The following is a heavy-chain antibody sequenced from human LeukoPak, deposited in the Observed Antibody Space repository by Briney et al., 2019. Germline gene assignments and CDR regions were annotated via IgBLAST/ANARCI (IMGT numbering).Heavy chain of an antibody. J-gene: IGHJ2*01. CDR2: INPNSGGT. CDR1: GYTFTGYY. D-gene: IGHD3-10*01. Sequence: GASVKVSCKASGYTFTGYYMHWVRQAPGQGLEWMGWINPNSGGTNYAQKLQGRVTMTTDTSTSTAYMELRSLRSDDTAVYYCARITMVRGVIFDWYFDLWGRGTLVTVSS. V-gene: IGHV1-2*02. CDR3: ARITMVRGVIFDWYFDL.